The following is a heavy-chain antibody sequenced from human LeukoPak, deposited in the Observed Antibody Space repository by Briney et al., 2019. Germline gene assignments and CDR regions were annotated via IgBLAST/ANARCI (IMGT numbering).Heavy chain of an antibody. Sequence: PGGSLRLSCAASGFTFSSYGMHWVRQAPGKGLEWVAFIRYDGSNKYYVDSVKGRFAISRDNSKNTLYLQMNSLRAEDTAVYYCARDAGYYDSSGYYDYWGQGTLVTVSS. CDR2: IRYDGSNK. CDR1: GFTFSSYG. CDR3: ARDAGYYDSSGYYDY. V-gene: IGHV3-30*02. D-gene: IGHD3-22*01. J-gene: IGHJ4*02.